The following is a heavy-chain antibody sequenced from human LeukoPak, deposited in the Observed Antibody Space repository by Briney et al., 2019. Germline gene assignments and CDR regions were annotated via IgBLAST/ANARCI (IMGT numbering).Heavy chain of an antibody. V-gene: IGHV3-30*02. J-gene: IGHJ4*02. Sequence: PGGSLRLSCAASGFTFSSYGMHWVRRAPGKELEWVAFIRYDGSNKYYADSVKGRFTISRDNSKNTLYLQMNSLRAEDTAVYYCARDRSITISNDSFDYWGQGTLVTVSS. CDR1: GFTFSSYG. CDR2: IRYDGSNK. CDR3: ARDRSITISNDSFDY. D-gene: IGHD3-3*01.